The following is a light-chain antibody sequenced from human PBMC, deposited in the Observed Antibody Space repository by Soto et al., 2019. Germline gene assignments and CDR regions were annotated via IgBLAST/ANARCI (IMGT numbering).Light chain of an antibody. CDR2: EVS. V-gene: IGLV2-18*02. J-gene: IGLJ3*02. CDR3: TSFTTSTTWV. Sequence: QSALTQPPSVSGSPGQSVAISCTGTSSDVGSYNRVSWYQHHPGTAPKLLIYEVSNRPSGVPDRFSGSKSGNTASLTISGLQAEDEAHYYCTSFTTSTTWVFGGGTKVTVL. CDR1: SSDVGSYNR.